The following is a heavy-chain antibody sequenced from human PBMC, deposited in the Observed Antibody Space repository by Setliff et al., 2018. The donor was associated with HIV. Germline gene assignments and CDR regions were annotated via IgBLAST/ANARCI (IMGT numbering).Heavy chain of an antibody. CDR1: GVSMSSSSYY. CDR2: LSYVGST. V-gene: IGHV4-39*01. CDR3: ARRIPSGIAVAFGDFDI. D-gene: IGHD6-19*01. J-gene: IGHJ3*02. Sequence: SETLSLTCTVSGVSMSSSSYYWGWIRQPPGKGLEYIGSLSYVGSTYYHPSLKSRVSISVDTSKNQFSLRLSFVTAADTAVYYCARRIPSGIAVAFGDFDIWGQGTMVTVSS.